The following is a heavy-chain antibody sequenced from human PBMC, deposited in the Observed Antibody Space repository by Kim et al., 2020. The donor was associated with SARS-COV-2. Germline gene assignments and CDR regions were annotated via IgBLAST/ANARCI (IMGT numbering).Heavy chain of an antibody. D-gene: IGHD4-17*01. V-gene: IGHV3-53*04. CDR3: ARASHDYGDYAFDY. J-gene: IGHJ4*02. Sequence: ADSVTGRFTISRHNSKNTLYLQMNSLRAEDTAVYYCARASHDYGDYAFDYWGQGTLVTVSS.